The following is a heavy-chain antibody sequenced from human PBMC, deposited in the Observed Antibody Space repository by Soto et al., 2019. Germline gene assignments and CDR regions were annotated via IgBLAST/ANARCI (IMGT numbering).Heavy chain of an antibody. CDR2: ITGGGGGST. Sequence: PGGSLRLSCAASGFTFTNYAMSWVRQPPGKGLEWISTITGGGGGSTNYADSVRGRFTISRDNSKNTLYLQMNSLRAEDTDVYYSETQPASIRNFDYWRQGTLVTVSS. D-gene: IGHD3-3*02. CDR1: GFTFTNYA. CDR3: ETQPASIRNFDY. V-gene: IGHV3-23*01. J-gene: IGHJ4*02.